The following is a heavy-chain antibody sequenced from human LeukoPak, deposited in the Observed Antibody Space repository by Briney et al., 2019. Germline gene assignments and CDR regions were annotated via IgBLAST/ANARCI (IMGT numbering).Heavy chain of an antibody. CDR2: ISSSGSTI. D-gene: IGHD2/OR15-2a*01. V-gene: IGHV3-48*04. CDR1: GFTFRSYG. Sequence: GGSLRLSCAASGFTFRSYGMNWVRQAPGKGLEWVSYISSSGSTIYYADSVKGRFTISRDNAKNSLYLQMNSLRAEDTAVYYCARASFGDPGYMDVWGKGTTVTISS. CDR3: ARASFGDPGYMDV. J-gene: IGHJ6*03.